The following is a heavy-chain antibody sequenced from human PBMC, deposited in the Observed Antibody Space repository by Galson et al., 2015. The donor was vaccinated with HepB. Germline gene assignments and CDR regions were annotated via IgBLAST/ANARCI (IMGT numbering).Heavy chain of an antibody. J-gene: IGHJ4*02. CDR1: GGTFSTYG. D-gene: IGHD6-6*01. CDR3: AYGDSSSSPLGDY. CDR2: IIPIFGTA. V-gene: IGHV1-69*13. Sequence: SVKVSCKASGGTFSTYGISWVRQAPGQGLEWMGGIIPIFGTAKYAQKFQGGVTITADVSTRTAYMELSSLRSEDTAAYYCAYGDSSSSPLGDYWGQGTLVTVSS.